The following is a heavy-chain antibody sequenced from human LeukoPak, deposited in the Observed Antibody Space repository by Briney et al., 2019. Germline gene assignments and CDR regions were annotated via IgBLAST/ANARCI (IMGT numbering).Heavy chain of an antibody. CDR2: INHSGST. Sequence: SETLSLTCAVYGGSFSGYYWSWLRQPPGKGLEWVGEINHSGSTNYNPSLTSRVTISVDTSTNQFSLKLSSVTAADTAVYYCARKTMIVVVNWFDPWGQGTLVTVSS. D-gene: IGHD3-22*01. CDR3: ARKTMIVVVNWFDP. CDR1: GGSFSGYY. J-gene: IGHJ5*02. V-gene: IGHV4-34*01.